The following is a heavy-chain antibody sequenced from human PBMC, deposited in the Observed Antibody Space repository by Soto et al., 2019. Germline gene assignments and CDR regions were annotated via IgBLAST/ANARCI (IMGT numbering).Heavy chain of an antibody. V-gene: IGHV1-18*01. D-gene: IGHD3-3*02. CDR1: GYTFTNYG. CDR3: ARGDSISGLDP. J-gene: IGHJ5*02. Sequence: QVQVVQSGTEVKKPGASVKVSCKASGYTFTNYGISWVRQAPGQGLEWMGWISAYNGNTNYAQIFQGRVTLTTDTSTTTAYMELRSLRSDDTVVYYCARGDSISGLDPWGQGTLVSVSS. CDR2: ISAYNGNT.